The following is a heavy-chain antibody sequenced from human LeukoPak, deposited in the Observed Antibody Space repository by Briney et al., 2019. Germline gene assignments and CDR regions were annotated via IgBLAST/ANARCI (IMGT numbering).Heavy chain of an antibody. CDR3: ARVQSSSWGYAFDI. Sequence: GASVKVSCKASGYTFTGYYMHWVRQAPGQGLEWMGWINPNSGGTNYAQKFQGRVTMTRDTSTSTVYMELRSLRSDDTAVYYCARVQSSSWGYAFDIWGQGTMVTVSS. D-gene: IGHD6-13*01. J-gene: IGHJ3*02. CDR2: INPNSGGT. V-gene: IGHV1-2*02. CDR1: GYTFTGYY.